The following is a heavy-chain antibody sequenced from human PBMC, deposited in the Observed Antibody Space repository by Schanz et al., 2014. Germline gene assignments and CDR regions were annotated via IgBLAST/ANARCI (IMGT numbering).Heavy chain of an antibody. CDR1: GFTFSSYG. V-gene: IGHV3-7*03. CDR2: IKQDESEK. J-gene: IGHJ3*02. D-gene: IGHD3-10*01. CDR3: AKGRFGELSAFDI. Sequence: EVQLVESGGGLVQPGGSLRLSCTASGFTFSSYGMNWLRQAPGKGLEWVANIKQDESEKYYVDSVKGRFTISRDNSKYTVYLQMNSLRAEDTAVYYCAKGRFGELSAFDIWGQGTMVTVSS.